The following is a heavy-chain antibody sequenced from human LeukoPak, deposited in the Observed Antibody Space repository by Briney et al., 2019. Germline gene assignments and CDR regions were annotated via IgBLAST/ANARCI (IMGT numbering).Heavy chain of an antibody. Sequence: PSETLSLTCTVSGDSISSGDYYWSWIRQPPGKGLEWIAYIHYSGTTNYNPSLKSRVTISLDTSKNQFSLKLSSVTAADTAVYYCASTHSSGKSDYWGQGTLVTVSS. CDR2: IHYSGTT. J-gene: IGHJ4*02. CDR1: GDSISSGDYY. V-gene: IGHV4-61*08. D-gene: IGHD3-10*01. CDR3: ASTHSSGKSDY.